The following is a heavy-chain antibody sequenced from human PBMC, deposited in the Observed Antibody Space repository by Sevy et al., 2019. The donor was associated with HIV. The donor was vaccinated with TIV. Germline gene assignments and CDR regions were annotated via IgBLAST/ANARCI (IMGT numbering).Heavy chain of an antibody. V-gene: IGHV4-30-2*06. D-gene: IGHD4-4*01. J-gene: IGHJ3*01. CDR2: IYHTGST. CDR1: AGSISSGVYS. Sequence: SETLSLTCAVSAGSISSGVYSWNWIRQSPGKGLEWIGYIYHTGSTYYNPSLKSRLTMSVDMSKNQFSLKMNSLTAADTAVYYCARDGGTLTTPGAFDFWGQGTMVTVSS. CDR3: ARDGGTLTTPGAFDF.